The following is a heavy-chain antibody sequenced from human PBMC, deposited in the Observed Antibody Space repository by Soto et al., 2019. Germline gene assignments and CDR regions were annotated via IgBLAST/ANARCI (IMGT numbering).Heavy chain of an antibody. Sequence: SETLSLTCTVSGGSISSYYWSWIRQPPGKGLEWIGYIYYSGSTNYNPSLKSRVTISVDTSKNQFSLKLSSVTAADTAVYYCARDDNGDYDYFQHWGQGTLVTVSS. CDR1: GGSISSYY. V-gene: IGHV4-59*01. CDR2: IYYSGST. D-gene: IGHD4-17*01. J-gene: IGHJ1*01. CDR3: ARDDNGDYDYFQH.